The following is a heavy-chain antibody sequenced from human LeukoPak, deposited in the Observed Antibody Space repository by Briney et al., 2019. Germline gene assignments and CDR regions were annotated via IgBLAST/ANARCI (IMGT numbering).Heavy chain of an antibody. Sequence: SETLSLTCTVSGGSISSYYWSWIRQPPGKGLEWIGYIYYSGSTNYNPSLKSRVTISVDTSKNQFSLKLSSVTAADTVVYYCARGGYYDFWSGSQNWFDPWGQGTLVTVSS. D-gene: IGHD3-3*01. CDR2: IYYSGST. J-gene: IGHJ5*02. CDR3: ARGGYYDFWSGSQNWFDP. V-gene: IGHV4-59*01. CDR1: GGSISSYY.